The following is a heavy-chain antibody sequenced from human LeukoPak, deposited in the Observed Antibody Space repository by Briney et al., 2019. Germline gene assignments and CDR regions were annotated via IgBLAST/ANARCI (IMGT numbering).Heavy chain of an antibody. CDR1: GFTVSNKY. Sequence: GGSLRLSCAAPGFTVSNKYMTWVRQAPGKGLEWVSVIYSGAGTDYADSVKGRFTISRHNSKNTLYLQMNSPRTEDTAVYYCARMYFDFWRNISESRYGMDVWGQGTTVTVSS. J-gene: IGHJ6*02. CDR3: ARMYFDFWRNISESRYGMDV. V-gene: IGHV3-53*04. D-gene: IGHD3-3*01. CDR2: IYSGAGT.